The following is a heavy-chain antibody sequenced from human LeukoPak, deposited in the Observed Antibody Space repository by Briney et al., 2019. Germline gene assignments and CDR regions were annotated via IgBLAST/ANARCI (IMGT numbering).Heavy chain of an antibody. J-gene: IGHJ4*02. D-gene: IGHD6-13*01. CDR2: IHYDGSNK. V-gene: IGHV3-30*02. CDR1: GFTFSNYG. CDR3: AKDSGYTSSWSDY. Sequence: GGSLRLSCAASGFTFSNYGMHWVRQAPGKGLEWVAFIHYDGSNKYYTDSVKGRFTISRDNSKNTLYLQMNSLRVEDTAVYYCAKDSGYTSSWSDYWGQGTLVTVSS.